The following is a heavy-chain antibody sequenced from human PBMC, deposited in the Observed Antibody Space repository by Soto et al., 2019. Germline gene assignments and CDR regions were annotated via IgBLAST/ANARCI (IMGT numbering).Heavy chain of an antibody. Sequence: GESLKISCAASGFTFSSYAMHWVRQAPGKGLEWVAVISYDGSNKYYADSVKGRFTISRDNSKNTLYLQMNSLRAEDTAVYYCARDGDYYDSSGYSDYWGQGTLVTVSS. D-gene: IGHD3-22*01. CDR2: ISYDGSNK. V-gene: IGHV3-30-3*01. CDR3: ARDGDYYDSSGYSDY. CDR1: GFTFSSYA. J-gene: IGHJ4*02.